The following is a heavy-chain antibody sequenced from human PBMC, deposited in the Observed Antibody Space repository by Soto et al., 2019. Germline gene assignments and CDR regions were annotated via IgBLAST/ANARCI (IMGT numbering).Heavy chain of an antibody. Sequence: EVQLLESGGGAVQRGGSLRLSCAASGFTFSNFAMSWFRQAPGKGLAWVSSSIDSGASAHYADSAKGRFTISRDNYKNTVYLQMNRLRVEDTAVYHCASRLGGTILWSPDIWGQGTMVTVSS. D-gene: IGHD2-21*01. CDR1: GFTFSNFA. CDR3: ASRLGGTILWSPDI. CDR2: SIDSGASA. V-gene: IGHV3-23*01. J-gene: IGHJ3*02.